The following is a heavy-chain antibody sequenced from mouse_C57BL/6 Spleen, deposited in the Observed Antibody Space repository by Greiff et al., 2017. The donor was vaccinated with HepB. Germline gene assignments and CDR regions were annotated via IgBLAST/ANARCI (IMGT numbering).Heavy chain of an antibody. CDR2: INPNNGGT. D-gene: IGHD1-1*01. V-gene: IGHV1-22*01. CDR3: ATQFITTVVPDY. CDR1: GYTFTDYN. J-gene: IGHJ2*01. Sequence: EVQLQQSGPELVKPGASVKMSCKASGYTFTDYNMHWVKQSHGKSLEWIGYINPNNGGTSYNQKFKGKATLTVNKSSSTAFMELRSLTSEDSAVYYCATQFITTVVPDYWGQGTTLTVSS.